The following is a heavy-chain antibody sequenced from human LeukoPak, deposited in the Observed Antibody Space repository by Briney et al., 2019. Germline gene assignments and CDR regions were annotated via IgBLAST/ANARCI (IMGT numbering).Heavy chain of an antibody. CDR3: ARTGSGWPAYFDF. CDR1: GYTFTNYG. CDR2: ISAYNGNT. D-gene: IGHD6-19*01. V-gene: IGHV1-18*01. J-gene: IGHJ4*02. Sequence: ASVTVSFKASGYTFTNYGISWVRQAPGQGLEWMGWISAYNGNTNYAQKFQGRLTITTDTSTSTAYMELRSLRSDDTAFYYCARTGSGWPAYFDFWGQGTLVTVSS.